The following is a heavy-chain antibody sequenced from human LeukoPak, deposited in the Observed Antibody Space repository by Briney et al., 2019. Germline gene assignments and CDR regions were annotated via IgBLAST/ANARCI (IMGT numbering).Heavy chain of an antibody. V-gene: IGHV3-23*01. J-gene: IGHJ5*02. Sequence: GGSLRLSCAASGFTFSNHAMSWVRQAPGEGPEWVSSISSRSTYTDYADSVKGRFTISRDNSKNTLNLQMHSLRAEDTAVYYCAKDDQGDCTSSSCYRWFDPWGQGTRVSVSS. CDR2: ISSRSTYT. D-gene: IGHD2-2*02. CDR3: AKDDQGDCTSSSCYRWFDP. CDR1: GFTFSNHA.